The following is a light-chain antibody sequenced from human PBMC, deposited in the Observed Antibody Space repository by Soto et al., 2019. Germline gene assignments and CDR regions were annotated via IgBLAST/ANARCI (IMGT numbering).Light chain of an antibody. J-gene: IGLJ1*01. CDR1: SSDIGVYNY. Sequence: QSGLTQPASVSGSPGQSITFSCTGTSSDIGVYNYVSWYQQHPGKAPKLMIYEVNNRPSGVSNRFSGSKSGNTASLTISGLQAEDEADYYCSSYTTSNTYVSGTGTKVTVL. CDR3: SSYTTSNTYV. V-gene: IGLV2-14*01. CDR2: EVN.